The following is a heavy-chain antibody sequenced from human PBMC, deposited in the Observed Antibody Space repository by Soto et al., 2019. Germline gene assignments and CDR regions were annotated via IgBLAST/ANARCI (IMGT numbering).Heavy chain of an antibody. J-gene: IGHJ4*02. CDR2: IWYDGSNK. Sequence: QVQLVESGGGVVQPGRSLRLSCAASGFTFSSYGMHWVRQAPGKGLEWVAVIWYDGSNKYYADSVKGRFTISRDNSKNPLSLQMNGLRAEDTGVYYCARDRRYYGSGSRSALGYWGQGTLVTFSS. D-gene: IGHD3-10*01. CDR1: GFTFSSYG. CDR3: ARDRRYYGSGSRSALGY. V-gene: IGHV3-33*01.